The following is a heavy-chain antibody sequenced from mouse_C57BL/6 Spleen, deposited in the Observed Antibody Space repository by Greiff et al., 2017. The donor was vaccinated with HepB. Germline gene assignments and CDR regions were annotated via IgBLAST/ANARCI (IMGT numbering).Heavy chain of an antibody. J-gene: IGHJ1*03. Sequence: QVQLQQPGAELVKPGASVKLSCKASGYTFTSYWMHWVKQRPGQGLEWIGMIHPNSGSTNYNEKFKSKATLTVDKSSSTAYMQLSSLTSEDSAVYYCAKGHYGSSDWYFDVWGTGTTVTVSS. V-gene: IGHV1-64*01. D-gene: IGHD1-1*01. CDR3: AKGHYGSSDWYFDV. CDR2: IHPNSGST. CDR1: GYTFTSYW.